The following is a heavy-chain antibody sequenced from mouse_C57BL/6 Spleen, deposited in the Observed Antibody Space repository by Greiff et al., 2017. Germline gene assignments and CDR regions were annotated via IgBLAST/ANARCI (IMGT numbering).Heavy chain of an antibody. V-gene: IGHV14-1*01. Sequence: VQLQQSGAELVRPGASVKLSCTASGFNIKDYYMHWVKQRPEQGLEWIGRIDPEDGDTEYAPKFQGKDNRTADTSSNTAYLQLSSLTSEDTAVYYCTTGDYDGFDYWGQGTTLTVSS. D-gene: IGHD2-4*01. CDR1: GFNIKDYY. J-gene: IGHJ2*01. CDR2: IDPEDGDT. CDR3: TTGDYDGFDY.